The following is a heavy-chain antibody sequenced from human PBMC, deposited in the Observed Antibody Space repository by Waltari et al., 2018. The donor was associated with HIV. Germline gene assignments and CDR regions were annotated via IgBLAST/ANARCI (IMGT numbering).Heavy chain of an antibody. D-gene: IGHD3-9*01. V-gene: IGHV3-74*01. CDR1: VFSAGNLW. Sequence: VQLVASGGGSIKTGGSLRLSCAGSVFSAGNLWMDWVAQGPGKGLVWVARINSDGSTRNYADAVKGRFVISRDNSRNTVYLQLNSVKVEDTAVYFCARASHYIEFSTFDGDYYFDLWGRGTRVAVSS. CDR3: ARASHYIEFSTFDGDYYFDL. J-gene: IGHJ4*02. CDR2: INSDGSTR.